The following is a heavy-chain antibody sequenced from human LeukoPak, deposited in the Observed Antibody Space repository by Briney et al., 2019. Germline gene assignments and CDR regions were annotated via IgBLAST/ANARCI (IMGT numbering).Heavy chain of an antibody. CDR1: GYTLTELS. V-gene: IGHV1-24*01. J-gene: IGHJ6*02. D-gene: IGHD3-10*01. Sequence: ASVKVSCKVSGYTLTELSMHWVRQAPGKGLEWMGGFDPEDGETIYAQKFQGRVTMTEDTSTDTAYMELSSLRSEDTAVYYCATDYMVRGVVYYYYGMDVWGQGTTVTVSS. CDR3: ATDYMVRGVVYYYYGMDV. CDR2: FDPEDGET.